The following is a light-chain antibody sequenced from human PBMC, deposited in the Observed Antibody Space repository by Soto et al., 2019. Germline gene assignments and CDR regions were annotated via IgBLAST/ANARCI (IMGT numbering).Light chain of an antibody. CDR2: AAS. CDR1: ETIASY. V-gene: IGKV1-39*01. J-gene: IGKJ1*01. Sequence: DIQMTQSPSSLSASVGDRVTITCRASETIASYVNWYQQRPGKAPKLLIYAASTLQSGVASRFGGSGSGTDFTLTITSLQPEDFATYFCQQTYNPPRTFGQGTRL. CDR3: QQTYNPPRT.